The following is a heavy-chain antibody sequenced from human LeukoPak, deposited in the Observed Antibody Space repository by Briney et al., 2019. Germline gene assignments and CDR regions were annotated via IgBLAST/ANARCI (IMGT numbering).Heavy chain of an antibody. Sequence: ASVKVSXKASGGTFSSYTISWVRQAPGQGLEWMGWIGAYNGNTNYAQKLQGRVTMTSDTSTSTAYMELRSLRSDDTAVYYCAGGYCSGGSCYVLSYWGQGTLVTVSS. D-gene: IGHD2-15*01. V-gene: IGHV1-18*01. CDR1: GGTFSSYT. J-gene: IGHJ4*02. CDR2: IGAYNGNT. CDR3: AGGYCSGGSCYVLSY.